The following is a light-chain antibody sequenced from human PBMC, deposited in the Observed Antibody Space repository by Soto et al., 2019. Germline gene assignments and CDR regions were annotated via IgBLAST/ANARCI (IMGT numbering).Light chain of an antibody. CDR1: QSISSSY. V-gene: IGKV3-20*01. CDR3: QQYGSSPIT. CDR2: GAS. Sequence: EIVLTQSPGTLSLSPGKRATLSCRSSQSISSSYLAWYQQRPGQAPRLLIYGASSRATGIPDRFTGSGSGADFTLTISRLEPEDFAVYYCQQYGSSPITFGQGTRLEI. J-gene: IGKJ5*01.